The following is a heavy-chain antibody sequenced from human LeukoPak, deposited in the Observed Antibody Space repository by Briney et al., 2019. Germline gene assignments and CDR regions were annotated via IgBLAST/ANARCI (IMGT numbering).Heavy chain of an antibody. J-gene: IGHJ2*01. D-gene: IGHD6-13*01. CDR1: GYTFTGYY. Sequence: GASVKVSCKASGYTFTGYYMHWVRQAPGQGLEWMGGIIPIFGTANYAQKFQGRVTITADESTSTAYMELSSLRSEDTAVYYCARKYSSSWDPYWYFDLWGRGTLVTVSS. V-gene: IGHV1-69*13. CDR3: ARKYSSSWDPYWYFDL. CDR2: IIPIFGTA.